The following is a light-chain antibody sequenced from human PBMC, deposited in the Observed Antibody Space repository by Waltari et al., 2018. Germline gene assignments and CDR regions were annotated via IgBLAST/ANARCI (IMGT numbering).Light chain of an antibody. J-gene: IGLJ2*01. CDR2: DVN. Sequence: QSALTPPAPVSGSPGPSITIPCPGTSRDVGGYYYVPWYQPHPGKAPKLRIYDVNKRPSGVSNRFSGSKSGNTASLTISGLQAEDEADYYCSSYTTSSTLVFGGGTKLTVL. V-gene: IGLV2-14*01. CDR3: SSYTTSSTLV. CDR1: SRDVGGYYY.